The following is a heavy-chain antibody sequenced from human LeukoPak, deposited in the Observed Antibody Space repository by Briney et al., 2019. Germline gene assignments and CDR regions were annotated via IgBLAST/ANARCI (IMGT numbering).Heavy chain of an antibody. Sequence: GGSLRLSCAASGFTFSSYSMNWVRQAPGKGLEWVSYISSSNSYIYYADSVKGRFTVSRDNAKNSVYLQMNSLRAEDTAVYYCARDSELLEWLPDSDLWGQGTLVTVSS. CDR2: ISSSNSYI. CDR1: GFTFSSYS. J-gene: IGHJ5*02. D-gene: IGHD3-3*01. CDR3: ARDSELLEWLPDSDL. V-gene: IGHV3-21*05.